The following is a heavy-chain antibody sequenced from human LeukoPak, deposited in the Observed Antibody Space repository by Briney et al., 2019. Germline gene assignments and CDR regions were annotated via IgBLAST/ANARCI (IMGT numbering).Heavy chain of an antibody. J-gene: IGHJ6*02. Sequence: GSLRLSCTGFGFTFGDHAMSWVRQAPGKGLEWVGFIRSKGYGGTRENAASVRGRFTISRDDSTSIAYLQMNSLKTEDTAVYYCTRGPTQQWLYYGMDVWGQGTTVIVSS. V-gene: IGHV3-49*04. CDR1: GFTFGDHA. D-gene: IGHD5-18*01. CDR2: IRSKGYGGTR. CDR3: TRGPTQQWLYYGMDV.